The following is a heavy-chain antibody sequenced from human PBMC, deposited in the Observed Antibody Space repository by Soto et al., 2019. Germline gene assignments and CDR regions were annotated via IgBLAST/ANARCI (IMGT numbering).Heavy chain of an antibody. V-gene: IGHV1-18*04. J-gene: IGHJ6*02. D-gene: IGHD6-25*01. Sequence: ASVKVSCKASGYTFTSYGISWVRQAPGQGLEWMGWISAYNGNTNYAQKLQGRVTMTTDTSTSTAYMELRSLRSDDTAVYYCARRLQLSRAYYYGMNVCGQGTTDTVSS. CDR2: ISAYNGNT. CDR3: ARRLQLSRAYYYGMNV. CDR1: GYTFTSYG.